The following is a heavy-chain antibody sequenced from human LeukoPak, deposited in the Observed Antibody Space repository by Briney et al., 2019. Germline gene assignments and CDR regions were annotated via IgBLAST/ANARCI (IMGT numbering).Heavy chain of an antibody. CDR1: GFTFSGSA. CDR2: IRSKANDHAT. D-gene: IGHD4-17*01. Sequence: GGSLRLSCAASGFTFSGSAMHWVRQSPGKGLEWVGRIRSKANDHATAYAASVRGRFTISRDDSKNTAYLQMNSLKTEDTAVYYCTRRLMTTVNDYWGQGTLDTVSS. J-gene: IGHJ4*02. CDR3: TRRLMTTVNDY. V-gene: IGHV3-73*01.